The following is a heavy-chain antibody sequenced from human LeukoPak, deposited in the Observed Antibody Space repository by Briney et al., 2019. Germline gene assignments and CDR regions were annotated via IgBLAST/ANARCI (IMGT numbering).Heavy chain of an antibody. CDR3: ARDCGGDCYALYYYYGMDV. V-gene: IGHV1-46*01. CDR2: INPSGGST. D-gene: IGHD2-21*02. CDR1: GYTFTSYY. Sequence: ASVKVSCKASGYTFTSYYMHWVRQAPGQGLEWMGIINPSGGSTSYAQKFQGRVTMTRDTSTSTVYMELSSLRSEDTAVYYCARDCGGDCYALYYYYGMDVWGQGTTVTVSS. J-gene: IGHJ6*02.